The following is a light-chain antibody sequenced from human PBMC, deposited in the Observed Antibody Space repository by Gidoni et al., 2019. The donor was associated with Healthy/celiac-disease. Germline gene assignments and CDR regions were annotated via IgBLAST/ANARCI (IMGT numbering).Light chain of an antibody. CDR3: QAWDSSTGVV. CDR1: KVGDKY. V-gene: IGLV3-1*01. Sequence: SYELTQPPSASVSPGQTASITCSGDKVGDKYACWYQQKPGQSPVLVIYQDSKRPSGIPERFSGSNSGNTATLTISGTQAMDEADYYCQAWDSSTGVVFGGGTKLTVL. J-gene: IGLJ2*01. CDR2: QDS.